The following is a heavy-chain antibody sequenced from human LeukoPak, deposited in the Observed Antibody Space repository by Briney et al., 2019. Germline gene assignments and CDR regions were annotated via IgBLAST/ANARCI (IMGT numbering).Heavy chain of an antibody. CDR3: TRGSSGRRDN. D-gene: IGHD6-19*01. Sequence: AASVKVSCKASGYTFTSCDINWVRQATGQGLEWMGWMSPNSGNTGYGQSFQGRITMTRDISIGTAYMELSNLTSEDTAIYYCTRGSSGRRDNWGQGTLVTVSA. J-gene: IGHJ4*02. CDR1: GYTFTSCD. CDR2: MSPNSGNT. V-gene: IGHV1-8*01.